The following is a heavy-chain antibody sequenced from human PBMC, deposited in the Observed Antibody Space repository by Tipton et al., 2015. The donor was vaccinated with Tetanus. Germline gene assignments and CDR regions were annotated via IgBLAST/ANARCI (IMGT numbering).Heavy chain of an antibody. CDR1: GGSISPNY. CDR2: MSYSGGA. J-gene: IGHJ4*02. Sequence: TLSLTCTVSGGSISPNYWSWIRQPPGKGLEWIGQMSYSGGANYNPYLNSRVTISVDTSKNQFSLKLSSVTAADTAVYYCARDVRGYSYDDSGYYNPSYYFDLWGQGTLVTVSS. CDR3: ARDVRGYSYDDSGYYNPSYYFDL. V-gene: IGHV4-59*01. D-gene: IGHD3-22*01.